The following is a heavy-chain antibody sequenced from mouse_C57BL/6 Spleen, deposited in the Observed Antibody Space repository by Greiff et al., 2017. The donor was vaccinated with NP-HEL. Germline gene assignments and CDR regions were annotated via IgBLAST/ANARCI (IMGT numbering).Heavy chain of an antibody. D-gene: IGHD1-1*01. CDR3: ARGDYYGSPDY. CDR1: GFTFSDYG. V-gene: IGHV5-17*01. Sequence: DVKLVESGGGLVKPGGSLKLSCAASGFTFSDYGMHWVRQAPEKGLEWVAYISSGSSTIYYADTVKGRFTISRDNAKNTLFLQMTSLRSEDTAMYYCARGDYYGSPDYWGQGTTLTVSS. J-gene: IGHJ2*01. CDR2: ISSGSSTI.